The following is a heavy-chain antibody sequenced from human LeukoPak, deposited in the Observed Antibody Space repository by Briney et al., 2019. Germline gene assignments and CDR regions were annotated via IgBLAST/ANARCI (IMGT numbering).Heavy chain of an antibody. J-gene: IGHJ6*03. CDR3: ARVWFGELYYYMDV. CDR2: IYYSGST. D-gene: IGHD3-10*01. Sequence: SETLSLTCTVSGGSISSSSYYWGWIRQPPGKGLEWIGSIYYSGSTYYNPSLKSRVTISVDTSKNQFSLKLSSVTAADTAVYYCARVWFGELYYYMDVWGKGTTVTVSS. CDR1: GGSISSSSYY. V-gene: IGHV4-39*07.